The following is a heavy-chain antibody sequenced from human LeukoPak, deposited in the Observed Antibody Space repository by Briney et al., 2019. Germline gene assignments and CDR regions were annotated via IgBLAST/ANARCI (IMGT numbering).Heavy chain of an antibody. Sequence: GASLRLSCAASGFTFSNYAMSWVGQAPGKGVEWVSAISGSGGSTYYADSVKGRFTISRDNSKNTLYLQMNSLRAEDTAVYYCAKGKAYYYDASGQYFDYWGQGTLVTVSS. CDR1: GFTFSNYA. V-gene: IGHV3-23*01. D-gene: IGHD3-22*01. CDR3: AKGKAYYYDASGQYFDY. J-gene: IGHJ4*02. CDR2: ISGSGGST.